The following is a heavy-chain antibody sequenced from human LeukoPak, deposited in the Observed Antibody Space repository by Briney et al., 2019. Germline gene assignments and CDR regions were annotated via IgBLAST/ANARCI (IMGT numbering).Heavy chain of an antibody. Sequence: GGSLRLSCAASGFTVSSNYMSWVRQAPGKGLEWVANIKQGGSEKYYVDSVKGRFTISRDNAKNSLYLQMNSLRAEDTAVYYCARDLAGYSYGRPFDYWGQGTLVTVSS. D-gene: IGHD5-18*01. CDR2: IKQGGSEK. J-gene: IGHJ4*02. CDR3: ARDLAGYSYGRPFDY. V-gene: IGHV3-7*01. CDR1: GFTVSSNY.